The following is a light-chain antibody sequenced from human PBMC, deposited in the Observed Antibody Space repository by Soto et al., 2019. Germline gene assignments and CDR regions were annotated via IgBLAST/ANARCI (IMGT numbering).Light chain of an antibody. CDR2: EVT. Sequence: QSVLTQPPSASGSPGQSVTISCTGTSSDIGSYNYVSWYQQHPGKAPKLIIYEVTKRPSGVPDRFSASKSGNTASLTVSGLQAEDEADYYCSSYAGRPGVFGGGTKLTVL. V-gene: IGLV2-8*01. CDR3: SSYAGRPGV. J-gene: IGLJ3*02. CDR1: SSDIGSYNY.